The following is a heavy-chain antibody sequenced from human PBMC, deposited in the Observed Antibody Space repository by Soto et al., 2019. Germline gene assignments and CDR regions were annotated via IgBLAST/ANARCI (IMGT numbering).Heavy chain of an antibody. V-gene: IGHV5-10-1*01. CDR2: IDPSDSQT. Sequence: TISCKGSGYSFAGYWITWVRQKPGKGLEWMGRIDPSDSQTYYSPSFRGHVTISVTKSITTVFLQWSSLRASDTAMYYCARQIYDSDTGPNFQYYFDSSGQATKVTVS. CDR1: GYSFAGYW. CDR3: ARQIYDSDTGPNFQYYFDS. D-gene: IGHD3-22*01. J-gene: IGHJ4*02.